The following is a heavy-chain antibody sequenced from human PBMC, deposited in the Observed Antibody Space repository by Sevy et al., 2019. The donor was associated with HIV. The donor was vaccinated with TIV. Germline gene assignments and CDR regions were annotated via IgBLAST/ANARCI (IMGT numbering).Heavy chain of an antibody. CDR2: IRSKGNSYAT. CDR1: GFTFSGSA. Sequence: GGSLRLSCAASGFTFSGSAMQWVRQASGKGLEWVGRIRSKGNSYATAYAASVKGRFTISRDDSKNTVYLQMNSLKTEDTAVYYCTRGGARDNSSWYDYFDYWGQGTLVTVSS. CDR3: TRGGARDNSSWYDYFDY. V-gene: IGHV3-73*01. D-gene: IGHD6-13*01. J-gene: IGHJ4*02.